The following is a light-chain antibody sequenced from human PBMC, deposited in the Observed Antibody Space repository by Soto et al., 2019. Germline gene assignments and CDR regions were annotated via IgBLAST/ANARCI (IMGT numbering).Light chain of an antibody. Sequence: QSALTQPASVSGSPGQSITISCTGTSSDVGGYNYVSWYQQHPGKAPKLMIYDVSNRPSGVSNRFSGSKSGNTASLTISGLQAEDEADYYCSSYTSSSPPYVFGIGTKVTVL. J-gene: IGLJ1*01. V-gene: IGLV2-14*01. CDR2: DVS. CDR1: SSDVGGYNY. CDR3: SSYTSSSPPYV.